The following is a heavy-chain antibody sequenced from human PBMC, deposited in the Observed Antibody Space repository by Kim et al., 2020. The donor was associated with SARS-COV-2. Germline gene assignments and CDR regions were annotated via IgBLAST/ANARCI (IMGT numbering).Heavy chain of an antibody. CDR3: ARHKAPIIPTYYFDY. Sequence: PTLKSRVTRSVDTSKNQFSLKLSSVTAADTAVYYCARHKAPIIPTYYFDYWGQGTLVTVSS. D-gene: IGHD3-10*01. V-gene: IGHV4-39*01. J-gene: IGHJ4*02.